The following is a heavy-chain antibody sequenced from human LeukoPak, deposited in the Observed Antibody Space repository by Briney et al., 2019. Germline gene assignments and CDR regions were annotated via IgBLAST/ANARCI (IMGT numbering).Heavy chain of an antibody. J-gene: IGHJ5*02. V-gene: IGHV1-69*06. Sequence: SPCVSPAASRGTSTVYAISTVPHAPGPGREWMGGIIPIFGAANTTQTLQGRVTTTPDKSTSTAYMDLSSLRSEATAVYYCARDSSGYYQLRVWFDPWGQGTLVTVSS. D-gene: IGHD3-22*01. CDR2: IIPIFGAA. CDR3: ARDSSGYYQLRVWFDP. CDR1: RGTSTVYA.